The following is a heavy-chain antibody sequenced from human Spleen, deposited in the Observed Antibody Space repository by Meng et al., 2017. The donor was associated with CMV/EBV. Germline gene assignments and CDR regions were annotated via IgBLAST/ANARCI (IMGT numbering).Heavy chain of an antibody. D-gene: IGHD3-3*01. Sequence: HWHRQAAGQALEWMGWSSPDSGGTDVAQAFHGRLTLTTDTADTSISTAYMVLSSLTSDDTAVYYCAISPNTIFAVPGHFDPWGQGTLVTVSS. CDR3: AISPNTIFAVPGHFDP. J-gene: IGHJ5*02. V-gene: IGHV1-2*02. CDR2: SSPDSGGT.